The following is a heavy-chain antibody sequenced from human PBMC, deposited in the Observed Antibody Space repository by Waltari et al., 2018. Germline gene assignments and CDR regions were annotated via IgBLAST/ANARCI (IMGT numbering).Heavy chain of an antibody. CDR2: IYYSGST. CDR1: GGSISSGGYS. Sequence: QVQLQESGPGLVKPSQTLSLTCTVSGGSISSGGYSWSWIRQPPGKGLEWIGYIYYSGSTYYNPSLKSRVTISVDTSKNQFSLKLSSVTAADTAVYYCARGPNSGYDWDYYYMDVWGKGTTVTVSS. V-gene: IGHV4-31*03. CDR3: ARGPNSGYDWDYYYMDV. D-gene: IGHD5-12*01. J-gene: IGHJ6*03.